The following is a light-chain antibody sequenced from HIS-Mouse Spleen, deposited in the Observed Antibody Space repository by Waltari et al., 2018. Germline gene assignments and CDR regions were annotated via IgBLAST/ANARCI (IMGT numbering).Light chain of an antibody. CDR1: ALPKKS. CDR2: EDS. J-gene: IGLJ2*01. V-gene: IGLV3-10*01. Sequence: SYELTQPPSVSVSPGQTARITCSGNALPKKSAYWYQQKSGQPPVLVIHEDSKRPSGIPERFSGSSSGTMATLTISGAQVEDEADYYCYSTDSSGNHRVFGGGTKLTVL. CDR3: YSTDSSGNHRV.